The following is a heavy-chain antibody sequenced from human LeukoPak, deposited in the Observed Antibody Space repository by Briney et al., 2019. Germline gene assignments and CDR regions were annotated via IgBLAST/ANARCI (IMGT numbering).Heavy chain of an antibody. CDR1: GYTFNTYG. D-gene: IGHD5-24*01. J-gene: IGHJ6*03. V-gene: IGHV7-4-1*02. Sequence: ASVKVSCKASGYTFNTYGITWVRQAPGQGLEWMGWINTNTGNPTYAQGFTGRFVFPLDTSVSTAYLQISSLKAEDTAVYYCARGDGYSIREGYYCYYMDVWGKGTTVTVSS. CDR3: ARGDGYSIREGYYCYYMDV. CDR2: INTNTGNP.